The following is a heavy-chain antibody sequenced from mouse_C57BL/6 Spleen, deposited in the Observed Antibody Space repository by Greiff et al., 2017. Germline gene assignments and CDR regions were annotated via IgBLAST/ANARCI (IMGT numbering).Heavy chain of an antibody. Sequence: QVQLQQPGAELVKPGASVKMSCKASGYTFTSYWITWVKQRPGQGLEWIGDIYPGSGSTNYNEKFKSKATLTVDTSTSTAYMQLSSLTSEDSAVYFCARRDYYGSSWGFAYWGQGTLVTVSA. V-gene: IGHV1-55*01. D-gene: IGHD1-1*01. CDR3: ARRDYYGSSWGFAY. CDR2: IYPGSGST. CDR1: GYTFTSYW. J-gene: IGHJ3*01.